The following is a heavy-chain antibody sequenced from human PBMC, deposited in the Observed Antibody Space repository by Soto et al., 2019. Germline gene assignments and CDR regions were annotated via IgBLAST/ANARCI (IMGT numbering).Heavy chain of an antibody. D-gene: IGHD2-2*01. CDR2: INAGNGNT. Sequence: QVQLVQSGAEVKKPGASVKVSCKASGYTFTSYAMHWVRQAPGQRLEWMGWINAGNGNTKYSQKFQGRVTITRDTSASTAYMELSSLRSEDTAVYYCARDERTIVVPAAQPDDWGQGTLVTVSS. J-gene: IGHJ4*02. V-gene: IGHV1-3*01. CDR3: ARDERTIVVPAAQPDD. CDR1: GYTFTSYA.